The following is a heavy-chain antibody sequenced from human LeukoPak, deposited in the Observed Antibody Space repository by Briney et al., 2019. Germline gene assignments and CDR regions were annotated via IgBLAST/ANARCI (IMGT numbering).Heavy chain of an antibody. CDR3: AREDIVVVPAAMDYYYGMDV. J-gene: IGHJ6*04. V-gene: IGHV3-30*04. D-gene: IGHD2-2*01. Sequence: GGSLRLSCAASGFTFSSYAMHWVRQAPGKGLEWVAVISYDGSNKYYAASVKGRFTISRDNSKNTLYLQMNSLRAEDTAVYYCAREDIVVVPAAMDYYYGMDVWGKGTTVTVSS. CDR1: GFTFSSYA. CDR2: ISYDGSNK.